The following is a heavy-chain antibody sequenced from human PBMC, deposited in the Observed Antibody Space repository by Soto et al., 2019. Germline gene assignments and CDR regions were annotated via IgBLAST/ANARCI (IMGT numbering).Heavy chain of an antibody. CDR2: ISKSDYT. D-gene: IGHD2-2*01. CDR3: AREDSIIIPAVSDF. V-gene: IGHV3-21*01. J-gene: IGHJ4*02. CDR1: GFAFNNYG. Sequence: PGGSLRLSCTVSGFAFNNYGINWVRHAPGKGLEWVSSISKSDYTYYSASVKGRFTISRDNAKNSVSLQMNTLRVEDTAVYYCAREDSIIIPAVSDFWGQGTLVTVSS.